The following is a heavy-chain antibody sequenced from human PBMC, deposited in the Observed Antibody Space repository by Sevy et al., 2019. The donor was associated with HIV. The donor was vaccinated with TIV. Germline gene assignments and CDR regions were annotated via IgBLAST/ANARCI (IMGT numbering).Heavy chain of an antibody. Sequence: GGSLRLSCAASGITFRNAWMTWVRQAPGKGLEWVGRIKSNGDGATTDIPAPVKGRFTISRDDSKHTLYLHMNSLQTEDTAVYYCATKGDFWGGYQYFHYWGQGTLVTVSS. CDR2: IKSNGDGATT. CDR3: ATKGDFWGGYQYFHY. CDR1: GITFRNAW. V-gene: IGHV3-15*01. D-gene: IGHD3-3*01. J-gene: IGHJ4*02.